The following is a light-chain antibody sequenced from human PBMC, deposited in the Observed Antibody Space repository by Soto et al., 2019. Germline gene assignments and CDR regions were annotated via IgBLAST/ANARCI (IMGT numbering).Light chain of an antibody. V-gene: IGKV3-15*01. CDR1: QSVRSN. J-gene: IGKJ1*01. CDR3: QQYNNWPPT. Sequence: EIVMTQSPATLSMSPGERATLSCRASQSVRSNLAWYQQKPGQAPRLLIYGVSTRATGVPTRFSGSVSGEEFTPTISRPPSEDFTVYYCQQYNNWPPTFGQGTKVDI. CDR2: GVS.